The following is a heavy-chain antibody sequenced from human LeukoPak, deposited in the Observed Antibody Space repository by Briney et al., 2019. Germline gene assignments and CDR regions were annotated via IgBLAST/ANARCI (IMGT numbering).Heavy chain of an antibody. D-gene: IGHD6-6*01. J-gene: IGHJ3*01. CDR1: GGTFYNYA. CDR2: IIPIFETA. V-gene: IGHV1-69*13. Sequence: SVKVSCKASGGTFYNYAISWVRQAPGHGLEWMGTIIPIFETANYAQKFQGRVTITADESASTAYMDLSSLRSEDTAFYYCARIKRGLNIAVRSGQDAFDLWGQGTMVTVSS. CDR3: ARIKRGLNIAVRSGQDAFDL.